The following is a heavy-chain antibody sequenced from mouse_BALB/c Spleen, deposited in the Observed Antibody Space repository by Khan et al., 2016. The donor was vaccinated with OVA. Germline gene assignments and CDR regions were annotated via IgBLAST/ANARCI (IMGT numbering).Heavy chain of an antibody. D-gene: IGHD1-1*01. Sequence: EVELVESGGDFVRPGGSLKLSCAASGFTFSTYGMSWVRQTPDKRLEWVATISTGGAYTYYPDSVKGRFTISRDNAKNTLYLQLSSLRSEDTAIYYCARLAYYYNSEGFAYWGQGTLVTVS. CDR1: GFTFSTYG. CDR2: ISTGGAYT. J-gene: IGHJ3*01. V-gene: IGHV5-6*01. CDR3: ARLAYYYNSEGFAY.